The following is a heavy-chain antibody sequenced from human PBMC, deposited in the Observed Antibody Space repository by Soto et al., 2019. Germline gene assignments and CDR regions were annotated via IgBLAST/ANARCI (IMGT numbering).Heavy chain of an antibody. J-gene: IGHJ3*02. V-gene: IGHV3-11*01. CDR3: ARNDYSNYYAFDI. CDR1: GFTFSDYY. Sequence: RLSCAASGFTFSDYYMSWIRQAPGKGLEWVSYISSSGSTINYADSVKGRFTISRDNAKNSLYPQMNSLRAEDTAVYYCARNDYSNYYAFDIWGQGTMVTVSS. D-gene: IGHD4-4*01. CDR2: ISSSGSTI.